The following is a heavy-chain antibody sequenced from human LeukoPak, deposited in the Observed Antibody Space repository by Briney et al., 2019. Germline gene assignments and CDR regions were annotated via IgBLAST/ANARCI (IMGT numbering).Heavy chain of an antibody. V-gene: IGHV4-34*01. J-gene: IGHJ4*02. CDR1: GGSFSGYY. D-gene: IGHD2-21*01. CDR3: ARHCHRYSSSPLGY. Sequence: PSETLSLTCAVYGGSFSGYYWSWIRQPPGKGLEWIGEINHSGSTNYNPSLKSRVTISVDTSKNQFSLKLSSVTAADTAVYYCARHCHRYSSSPLGYWGQGTLVTVSS. CDR2: INHSGST.